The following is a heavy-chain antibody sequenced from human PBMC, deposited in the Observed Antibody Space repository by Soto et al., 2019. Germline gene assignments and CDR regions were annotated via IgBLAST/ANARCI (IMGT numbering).Heavy chain of an antibody. CDR2: IRSKAYGGTA. Sequence: GGSLRLSCTASGFTFGDYAMSWFRQAPGKGLEWVGFIRSKAYGGTAEYAASVKGRFTISRDDSKSIAYLQMNSLKTEDTAVYYCARVNCSGGSCYSWFSPPRPSDAFDIWGQGTMVTVSS. D-gene: IGHD2-15*01. CDR1: GFTFGDYA. V-gene: IGHV3-49*03. CDR3: ARVNCSGGSCYSWFSPPRPSDAFDI. J-gene: IGHJ3*02.